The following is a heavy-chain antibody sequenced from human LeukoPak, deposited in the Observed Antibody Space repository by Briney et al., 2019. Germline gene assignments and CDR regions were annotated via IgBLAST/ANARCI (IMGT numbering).Heavy chain of an antibody. J-gene: IGHJ3*02. D-gene: IGHD3-3*01. CDR1: GGSINSSSYY. V-gene: IGHV4-39*01. Sequence: SETVSLTCTVSGGSINSSSYYWDWIRQPPGKGLEWIGSIYYSESTYYNPSLKSRVTISVDTSNNQFSLKLSSVTAADTAVYYCARVYSYDFWSGYPQAFDIWGQGTMVTVSS. CDR3: ARVYSYDFWSGYPQAFDI. CDR2: IYYSEST.